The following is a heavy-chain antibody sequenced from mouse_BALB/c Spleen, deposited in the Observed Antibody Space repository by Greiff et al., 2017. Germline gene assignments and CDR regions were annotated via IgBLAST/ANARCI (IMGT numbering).Heavy chain of an antibody. J-gene: IGHJ1*01. Sequence: EVKLMESGPGLVKPSQSLSLTCTVTGYSITSDYAWNWIRQFPGNKLEWMGYISYSGSTSYNPSLNSRISITRDTSKNQFFLQLNSVTTEDTATYYCASYDYDGAGYFDVWGAGTTVTVSS. CDR1: GYSITSDYA. D-gene: IGHD2-4*01. CDR3: ASYDYDGAGYFDV. CDR2: ISYSGST. V-gene: IGHV3-2*02.